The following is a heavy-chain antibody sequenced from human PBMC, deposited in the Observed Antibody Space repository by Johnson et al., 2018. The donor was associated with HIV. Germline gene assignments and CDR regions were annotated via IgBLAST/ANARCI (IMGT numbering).Heavy chain of an antibody. Sequence: VQVLESGGGVVQPGRSLRHSCAASGFTFSSYGMHWVRQAPGKGLEWVSAISGSGGSTYYADSVKGRFTISRDNAKNSLYLQMNSLRAEDTAVYYCAKFAVAGFDIWGQGTMVTVSS. CDR2: ISGSGGST. V-gene: IGHV3-NL1*01. CDR3: AKFAVAGFDI. CDR1: GFTFSSYG. D-gene: IGHD6-19*01. J-gene: IGHJ3*02.